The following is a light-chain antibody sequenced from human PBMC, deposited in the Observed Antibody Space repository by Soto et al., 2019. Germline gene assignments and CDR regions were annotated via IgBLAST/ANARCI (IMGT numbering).Light chain of an antibody. J-gene: IGKJ2*01. V-gene: IGKV3-20*01. CDR3: QQYGSSPPRYT. CDR1: QSVSTTY. Sequence: EIVLTQSPGTLSLSPGERATLSCRASQSVSTTYLAWYQQKPGQAPSLLIYAASSRATGIPDRFSGSGSGTDFTLTISRLEPEDFAVYYCQQYGSSPPRYTFGQGTKLVIK. CDR2: AAS.